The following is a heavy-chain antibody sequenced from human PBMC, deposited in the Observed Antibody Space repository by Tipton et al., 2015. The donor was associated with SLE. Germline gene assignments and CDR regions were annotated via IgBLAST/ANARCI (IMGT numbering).Heavy chain of an antibody. V-gene: IGHV4-4*07. J-gene: IGHJ5*02. CDR3: ARALNNGWRLGDKFDP. Sequence: TLSLNCTVSGGSINGYFWSWIRQSAGKGLEWIGRIYSSGTTNYNPSLKSRVTISLDTSKNEFSLKLRFVTAADTAVYYCARALNNGWRLGDKFDPWGQGTLVTVSS. CDR2: IYSSGTT. D-gene: IGHD5-24*01. CDR1: GGSINGYF.